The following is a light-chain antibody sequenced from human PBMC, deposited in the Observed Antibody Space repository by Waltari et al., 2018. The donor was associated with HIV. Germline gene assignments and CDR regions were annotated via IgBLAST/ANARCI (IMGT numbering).Light chain of an antibody. CDR2: DAS. J-gene: IGKJ2*03. V-gene: IGKV1-33*01. CDR1: HYIDNY. Sequence: DIQMTQSPSSLSASVGDRVTITCQASHYIDNYLSWYQQKPGKAPKLLIYDASNLETGVSSRFSGSGYGTEFSFTISSLQPEDIATYYCQQYENLPYSFGQG. CDR3: QQYENLPYS.